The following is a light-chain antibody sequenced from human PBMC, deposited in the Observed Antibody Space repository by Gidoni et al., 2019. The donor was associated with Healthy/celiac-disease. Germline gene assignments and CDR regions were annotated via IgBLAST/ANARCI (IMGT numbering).Light chain of an antibody. CDR3: QQYNNWPPLT. CDR2: GAS. J-gene: IGKJ4*01. Sequence: EIVITQSPATLSVSPGERATLSCRASQSVSSNLAWYQQKPRQAPRLLIYGASTRATGIPARFSGSGSGTEFTLTISSLQSEDFAVYYCQQYNNWPPLTFGGGTKVEIK. V-gene: IGKV3-15*01. CDR1: QSVSSN.